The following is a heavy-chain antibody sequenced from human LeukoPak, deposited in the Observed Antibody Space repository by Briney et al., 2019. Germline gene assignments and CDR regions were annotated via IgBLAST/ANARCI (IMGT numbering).Heavy chain of an antibody. CDR3: AAGATREPFDY. CDR1: GYTFTSYG. CDR2: INPNSGGT. Sequence: ASVKVSCKASGYTFTSYGISWVRQAPGQGLEWMGWINPNSGGTNYAQKFQGRVTMTRDTSISTAYMELSRLRSDDTAVYYCAAGATREPFDYWGQGTPVTVSS. V-gene: IGHV1-2*02. J-gene: IGHJ4*02. D-gene: IGHD1-26*01.